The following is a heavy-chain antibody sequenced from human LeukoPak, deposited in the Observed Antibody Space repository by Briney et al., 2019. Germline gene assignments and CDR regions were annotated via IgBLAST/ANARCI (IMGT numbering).Heavy chain of an antibody. CDR3: TRLLKYSGGYYCDY. Sequence: PSESLSLTCTVSGVSISSNRNYWGWLRQPQGKGLEWIGNIYYGGTTYYNPSLKSLFTISVDTTKNQFSLKLSSVTAADTAVYYCTRLLKYSGGYYCDYWGEGSLVTVSS. CDR1: GVSISSNRNY. CDR2: IYYGGTT. J-gene: IGHJ4*02. D-gene: IGHD1-26*01. V-gene: IGHV4-39*01.